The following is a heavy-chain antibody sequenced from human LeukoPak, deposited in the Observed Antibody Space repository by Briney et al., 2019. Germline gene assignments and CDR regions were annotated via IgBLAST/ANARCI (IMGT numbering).Heavy chain of an antibody. CDR2: IIPIFGTA. CDR3: VYSSGWYGEYYYYYMDV. V-gene: IGHV1-69*06. D-gene: IGHD6-19*01. Sequence: ASVKVPCKASGGTFSSYAISWVRQAPGQGLEWMGGIIPIFGTANYAQKFQGRVTITADKSTSTAYMELSSLRSEDTAVYYCVYSSGWYGEYYYYYMDVWGKGTTVTVSS. J-gene: IGHJ6*03. CDR1: GGTFSSYA.